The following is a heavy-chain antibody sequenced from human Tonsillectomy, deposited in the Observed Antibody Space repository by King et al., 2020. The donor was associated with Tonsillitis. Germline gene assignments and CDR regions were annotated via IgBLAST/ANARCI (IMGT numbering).Heavy chain of an antibody. Sequence: QLQESGPGLVKPSETLSLTCTVSGGSVSSGSYYWSWIRQPPGRGLEWIGYIYYSGSTNYNPSLKSRVTISVDTSKHQVYLKLSSVTAADTAVYYCAREVVTRSFDYWGQGTLVTVSS. CDR3: AREVVTRSFDY. J-gene: IGHJ4*02. CDR2: IYYSGST. CDR1: GGSVSSGSYY. D-gene: IGHD4-23*01. V-gene: IGHV4-61*01.